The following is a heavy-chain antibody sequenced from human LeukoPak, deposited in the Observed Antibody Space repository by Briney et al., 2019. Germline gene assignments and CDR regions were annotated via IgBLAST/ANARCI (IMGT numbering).Heavy chain of an antibody. J-gene: IGHJ4*02. Sequence: ASVKVSCKASGYTFTGYYMHWVRQAPGQGLEWMGWINPNSGGTNYAQKFQGRVTMTRDTSISTAYMELSRLRSDDTAVYYCARVPRRGYSYGCEVPVRFDYWGQGTLVTVSS. V-gene: IGHV1-2*02. CDR2: INPNSGGT. CDR3: ARVPRRGYSYGCEVPVRFDY. CDR1: GYTFTGYY. D-gene: IGHD5-18*01.